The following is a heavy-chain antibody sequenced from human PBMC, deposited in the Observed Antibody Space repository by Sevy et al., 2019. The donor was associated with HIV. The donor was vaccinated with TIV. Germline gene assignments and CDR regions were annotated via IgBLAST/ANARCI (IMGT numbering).Heavy chain of an antibody. J-gene: IGHJ3*02. CDR1: GFTFSSYA. V-gene: IGHV3-23*01. Sequence: GSLRLSCAASGFTFSSYAMSWVRQAPGKGLEWVSAISGSGGSTYCADSVKGRFTISRDNSKNTLYLQMNSLRAEDTAVYYCAKDLGDLHKLLLFAFDIWGQGTMVTVSS. D-gene: IGHD3-22*01. CDR2: ISGSGGST. CDR3: AKDLGDLHKLLLFAFDI.